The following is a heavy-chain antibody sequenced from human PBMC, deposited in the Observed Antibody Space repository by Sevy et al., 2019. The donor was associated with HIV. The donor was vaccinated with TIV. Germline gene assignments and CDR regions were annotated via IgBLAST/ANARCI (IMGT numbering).Heavy chain of an antibody. Sequence: ASVKVSCKASGYTFTGDYLHWVRQAPGQGLEWMGRVYPNSGGTNYARRFQGRVTMTRDTSISTAYMELSRLRFDDTAVYYCARDGGGGTTNSGMDVWGQGTTVTVSS. V-gene: IGHV1-2*06. CDR3: ARDGGGGTTNSGMDV. J-gene: IGHJ6*02. CDR2: VYPNSGGT. CDR1: GYTFTGDY. D-gene: IGHD1-7*01.